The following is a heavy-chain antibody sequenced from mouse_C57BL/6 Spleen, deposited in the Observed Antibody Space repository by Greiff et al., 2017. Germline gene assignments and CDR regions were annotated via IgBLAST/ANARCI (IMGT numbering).Heavy chain of an antibody. CDR3: ARGGGSGLRGRYFDV. CDR2: ISDGGSYT. Sequence: EVQLVESGGGLVKPGGSLKLSCAASGFTFSSYAMSWVRQTPEKRLEWVATISDGGSYTYYPDNVTGRFTISRDNAKNNLYLQMSHLKSEDTAMYYGARGGGSGLRGRYFDVWGTGTTVTVSS. D-gene: IGHD2-2*01. CDR1: GFTFSSYA. J-gene: IGHJ1*03. V-gene: IGHV5-4*01.